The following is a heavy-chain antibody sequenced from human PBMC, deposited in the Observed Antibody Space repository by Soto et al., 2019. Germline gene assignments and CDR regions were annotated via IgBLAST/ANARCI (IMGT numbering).Heavy chain of an antibody. J-gene: IGHJ3*02. Sequence: GASVTVSCKAPGFTFTSSAGQWVRQARGQRLEWIGWIVVGSGNTNYAQKFQERVTITRDMSTSTAYMELSSLRSEDTAVYYCAAGAGIYDSSGYYYSLDAFDIWGQGAMVTVSS. CDR2: IVVGSGNT. CDR1: GFTFTSSA. D-gene: IGHD3-22*01. CDR3: AAGAGIYDSSGYYYSLDAFDI. V-gene: IGHV1-58*01.